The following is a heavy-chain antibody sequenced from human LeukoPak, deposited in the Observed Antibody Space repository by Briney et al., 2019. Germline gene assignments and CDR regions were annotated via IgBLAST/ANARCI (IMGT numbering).Heavy chain of an antibody. J-gene: IGHJ5*02. CDR3: VRGASSEWFEL. V-gene: IGHV3-23*01. D-gene: IGHD2-2*01. Sequence: GGSLRLSCAASGYTFSSYAMSWVRQAPGKGLEWVSSIGGSGVSTCYADSVKGRFTISRDNSKNTLYLQMNSLGAEDTALYYCVRGASSEWFELWGQGALVTVSS. CDR1: GYTFSSYA. CDR2: IGGSGVST.